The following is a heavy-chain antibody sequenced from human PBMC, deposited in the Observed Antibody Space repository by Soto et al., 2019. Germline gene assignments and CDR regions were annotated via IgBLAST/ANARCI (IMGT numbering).Heavy chain of an antibody. Sequence: LRLSCAASGFTFNSYSMNWVRQAPGKGLAWVSAIGTDGNTYYANSVKGRFTISRDNSRTTLYLQMNSLRVEDTALYYCVRKYPGTRPFDYWGQGTLVTVSS. CDR1: GFTFNSYS. J-gene: IGHJ4*01. CDR2: IGTDGNT. D-gene: IGHD2-2*01. V-gene: IGHV3-23*01. CDR3: VRKYPGTRPFDY.